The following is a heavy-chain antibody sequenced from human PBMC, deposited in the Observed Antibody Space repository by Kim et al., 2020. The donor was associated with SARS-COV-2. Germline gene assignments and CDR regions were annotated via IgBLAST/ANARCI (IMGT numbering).Heavy chain of an antibody. CDR3: ARPSYGGNGFDY. D-gene: IGHD2-15*01. V-gene: IGHV4-39*01. J-gene: IGHJ4*02. Sequence: SNPSTKSRVPISVEPSKNQFSLKLSSVTAADTAVYYCARPSYGGNGFDYWGQGTLVTVSS.